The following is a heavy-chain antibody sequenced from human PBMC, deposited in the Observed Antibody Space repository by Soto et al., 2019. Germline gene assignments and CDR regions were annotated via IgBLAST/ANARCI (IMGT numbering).Heavy chain of an antibody. CDR2: INHSGST. CDR3: ARVGRVVLMVYAPYLDY. D-gene: IGHD2-8*01. J-gene: IGHJ4*02. V-gene: IGHV4-34*01. Sequence: QVQLQQWGAGLLKPSETLSLTCAVYGGSFSGYYWSWIRQPPGKGLEWIGEINHSGSTNYNPSLKGRVTISVDTSKNQFSLKLSSVTAADTAVYYCARVGRVVLMVYAPYLDYWGQGTLVTVSS. CDR1: GGSFSGYY.